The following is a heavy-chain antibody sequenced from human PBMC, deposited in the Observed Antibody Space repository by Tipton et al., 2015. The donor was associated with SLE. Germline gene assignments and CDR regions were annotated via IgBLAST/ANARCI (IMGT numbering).Heavy chain of an antibody. V-gene: IGHV4-39*07. CDR1: AGSMSSSSYY. CDR2: IYYGGTT. J-gene: IGHJ4*02. D-gene: IGHD7-27*01. CDR3: ARDLRLGKGGGVGQYFDY. Sequence: TLSLTCTVSAGSMSSSSYYWGWIRQPPGKGLELIGSIYYGGTTFYNPSLKSRVTMSVDTSKNQFSLKLSSVTAADTAVYYCARDLRLGKGGGVGQYFDYWGQGTLVTVSS.